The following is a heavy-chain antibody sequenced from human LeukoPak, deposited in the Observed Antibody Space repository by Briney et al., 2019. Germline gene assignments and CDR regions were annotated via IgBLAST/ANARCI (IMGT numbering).Heavy chain of an antibody. D-gene: IGHD6-13*01. J-gene: IGHJ4*02. CDR2: IYYSGST. V-gene: IGHV4-59*12. CDR3: ARPRYSSSWYFDS. CDR1: GGSISSYY. Sequence: SETLSLTCTVSGGSISSYYWSWIRQPPGKGLEWIGYIYYSGSTNYNPSLKSRVTMSVDTSKNQFSLNLRSVTAADTAVYYCARPRYSSSWYFDSWGQGTLVTVSS.